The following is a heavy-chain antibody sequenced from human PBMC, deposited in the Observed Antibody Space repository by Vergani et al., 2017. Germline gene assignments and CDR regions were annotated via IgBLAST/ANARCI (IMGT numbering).Heavy chain of an antibody. Sequence: EVQLVESGGGLVQPGRSLRLSCAASGFTFDDYAMHWVRQAPGKGLEWVSGISWHSGSIGYADSVKGRFTISRDNAKNSLYLQMNSLRAEDTALYYCAKGSGSYNYYFDYWGQGTLVTVSS. CDR1: GFTFDDYA. CDR2: ISWHSGSI. J-gene: IGHJ4*02. V-gene: IGHV3-9*01. CDR3: AKGSGSYNYYFDY. D-gene: IGHD1-26*01.